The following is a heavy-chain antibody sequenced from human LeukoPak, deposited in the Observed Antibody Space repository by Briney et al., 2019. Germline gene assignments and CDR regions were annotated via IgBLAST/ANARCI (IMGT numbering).Heavy chain of an antibody. J-gene: IGHJ4*02. Sequence: GASVKVSCKASGYTFTSYAMNWVRQAPGQGLEWMGWINTNTGNPTYAQGFTGRFVFSLDTSVSTAYLQISSLKAEDIAVYYCAGGTMVRGVAEADYWGQGTLVTVSS. CDR2: INTNTGNP. CDR1: GYTFTSYA. CDR3: AGGTMVRGVAEADY. D-gene: IGHD3-10*01. V-gene: IGHV7-4-1*02.